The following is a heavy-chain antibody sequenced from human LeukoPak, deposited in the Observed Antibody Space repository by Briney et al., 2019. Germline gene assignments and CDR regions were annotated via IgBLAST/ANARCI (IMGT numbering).Heavy chain of an antibody. CDR2: INPNSGGT. J-gene: IGHJ4*02. CDR1: GYTFTGYY. CDR3: ARSYSSSWYYFDY. V-gene: IGHV1-2*06. Sequence: ASVKVSCKASGYTFTGYYMHWVRRAPGQGLEWMGRINPNSGGTNYAQKFQGRVTMTRDTSISTAYMELSRVRSDDTAVYYCARSYSSSWYYFDYWGQGTLVTVSS. D-gene: IGHD6-13*01.